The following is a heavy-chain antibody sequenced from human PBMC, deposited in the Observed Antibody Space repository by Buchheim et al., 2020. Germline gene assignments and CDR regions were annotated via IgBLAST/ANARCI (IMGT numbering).Heavy chain of an antibody. CDR3: AKIPSSMVFDY. V-gene: IGHV3-30*18. J-gene: IGHJ4*02. CDR2: ISYDGSNK. D-gene: IGHD3-10*01. CDR1: GFTFSSYG. Sequence: QVQLVESGGGVVQPGRSLRLSCAASGFTFSSYGMHWVRQAPGKGLEWVAVISYDGSNKYYADSVKGRFTISRDNSKNTPYLQMNSLRAEDTAVYYCAKIPSSMVFDYWGQGTL.